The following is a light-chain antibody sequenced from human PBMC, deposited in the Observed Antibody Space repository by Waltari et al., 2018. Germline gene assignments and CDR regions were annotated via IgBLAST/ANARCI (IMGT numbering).Light chain of an antibody. J-gene: IGLJ2*01. CDR1: SSDIGGHTP. Sequence: QSALTQPASVSGSPGQSIAISCPGTSSDIGGHTPVSWYHQPPGKAPKIIIYNVHNRPSGVSDRFSGSKSGNTASLTISGLQAEDEADYYCGSYRSGSTLVFGGGTRLTVL. CDR2: NVH. CDR3: GSYRSGSTLV. V-gene: IGLV2-14*03.